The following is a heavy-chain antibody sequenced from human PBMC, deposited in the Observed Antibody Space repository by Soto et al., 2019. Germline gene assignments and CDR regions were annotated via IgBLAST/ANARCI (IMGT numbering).Heavy chain of an antibody. CDR1: GFAFGNYP. D-gene: IGHD3-10*01. CDR2: ISGSGGMT. V-gene: IGHV3-23*01. J-gene: IGHJ3*02. Sequence: EAQLLQSGGGLVPPGGSLRLSCVASGFAFGNYPMAWVRQTPGKGLQWLSTISGSGGMTDYEDSVRGRFTVSIDHSKDTVHLQMTSLRADDTAVYYCAKDRTMARGIRAFDIWGQGTTVTISS. CDR3: AKDRTMARGIRAFDI.